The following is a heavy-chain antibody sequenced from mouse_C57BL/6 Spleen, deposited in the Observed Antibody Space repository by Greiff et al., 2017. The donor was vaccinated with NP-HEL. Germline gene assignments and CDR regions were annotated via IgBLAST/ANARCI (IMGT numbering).Heavy chain of an antibody. V-gene: IGHV1-80*01. CDR3: ASPYYYGSSYDYAMDY. CDR1: GYAFSSYW. CDR2: IYPGDGDT. Sequence: QVQLQQSGAELVKPGASVKISCKASGYAFSSYWMNWVKQRPGKGLEWIGQIYPGDGDTNYNGKFKGKATLTADKSSSTAYMQLSSLTSEDSAVYFCASPYYYGSSYDYAMDYWGQGTSVTVSS. J-gene: IGHJ4*01. D-gene: IGHD1-1*01.